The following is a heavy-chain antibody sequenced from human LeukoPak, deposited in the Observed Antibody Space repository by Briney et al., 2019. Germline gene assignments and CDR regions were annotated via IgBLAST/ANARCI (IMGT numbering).Heavy chain of an antibody. Sequence: SETLSLTCTVSGGSISSYYWSWIRQPPGKGLEWIGYIYYSGSTNYNPSLKSRVTISVDTSKNQFSLKLSSVTAADTAVYYCARRDYYYGMDVWAKGPRSPSP. CDR3: ARRDYYYGMDV. CDR1: GGSISSYY. CDR2: IYYSGST. V-gene: IGHV4-59*08. J-gene: IGHJ6*02.